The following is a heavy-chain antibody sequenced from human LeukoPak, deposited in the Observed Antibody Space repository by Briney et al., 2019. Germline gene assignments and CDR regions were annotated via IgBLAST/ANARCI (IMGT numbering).Heavy chain of an antibody. V-gene: IGHV3-21*04. D-gene: IGHD3-10*01. CDR2: ISSSDSYI. J-gene: IGHJ4*02. CDR1: GFTFSSYS. CDR3: AIDYYASGNYYNGPHN. Sequence: GGSLRLSCAASGFTFSSYSMNWVRQAPGKGLEWVSSISSSDSYIYYADSVKGRFTISRDNAKNSLYLQMSSLRSEDTAVYYCAIDYYASGNYYNGPHNRGPGTLVTVSS.